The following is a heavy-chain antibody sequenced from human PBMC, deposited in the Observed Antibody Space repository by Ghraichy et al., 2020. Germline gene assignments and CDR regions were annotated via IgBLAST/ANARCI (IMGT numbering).Heavy chain of an antibody. Sequence: ASVKVSCKASGYTFTSYYMHWVRQAPGQGLEWMGIINPSGGSTSYAQKFQGRVTMTRDTSTSTVYMELSSLRSEDTAVYYCARVGGSYQETGYFDYWGQGTLVTVSS. V-gene: IGHV1-46*03. CDR2: INPSGGST. CDR1: GYTFTSYY. D-gene: IGHD1-26*01. CDR3: ARVGGSYQETGYFDY. J-gene: IGHJ4*02.